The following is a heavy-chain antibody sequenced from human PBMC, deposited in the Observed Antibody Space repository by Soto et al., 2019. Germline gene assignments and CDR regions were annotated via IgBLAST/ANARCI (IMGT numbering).Heavy chain of an antibody. D-gene: IGHD6-19*01. CDR3: ARDSLLYSSPDSMIFDY. J-gene: IGHJ4*02. V-gene: IGHV1-2*04. Sequence: ASVKVSCKASGYTFTGYYMHWVRQAPGQGLEWMGWINPNSGGTNYAQKFQGWVTMTRDTSISTAYMELSRLRSDDTAVYYCARDSLLYSSPDSMIFDYWGQGTLVTVSS. CDR2: INPNSGGT. CDR1: GYTFTGYY.